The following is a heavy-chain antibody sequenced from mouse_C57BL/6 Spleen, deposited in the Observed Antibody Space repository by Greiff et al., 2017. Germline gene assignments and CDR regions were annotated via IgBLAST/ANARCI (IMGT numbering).Heavy chain of an antibody. D-gene: IGHD1-1*01. J-gene: IGHJ1*03. CDR2: IYPGSGNT. CDR1: GYSFTSYY. CDR3: ARRTVVDWYFDV. V-gene: IGHV1-66*01. Sequence: VKLQESGPELVKPGASVKISCKASGYSFTSYYIHWVKQRPGQGLEWIGWIYPGSGNTKYNEKFKGKATLTADTSSSTAYMQLSSLTSEDSAVYYCARRTVVDWYFDVWGTGTTVTVS.